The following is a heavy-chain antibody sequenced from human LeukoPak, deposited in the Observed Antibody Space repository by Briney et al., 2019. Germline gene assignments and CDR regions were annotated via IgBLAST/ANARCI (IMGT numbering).Heavy chain of an antibody. Sequence: GGSLRLSCAASGFSFSSYGMHWVRQRPGRGPEWVALIPSDGIDENYADFAKGRFTISRDNLKNTVYLLTNSVRTEDTAVYYCAKDSTGYHPGYWGQGTLGTVSS. CDR2: IPSDGIDE. V-gene: IGHV3-30*02. CDR3: AKDSTGYHPGY. D-gene: IGHD3-9*01. CDR1: GFSFSSYG. J-gene: IGHJ4*02.